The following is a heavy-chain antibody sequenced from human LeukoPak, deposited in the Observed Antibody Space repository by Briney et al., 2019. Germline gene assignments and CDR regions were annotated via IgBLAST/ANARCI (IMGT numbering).Heavy chain of an antibody. V-gene: IGHV1-2*02. CDR2: INPNSGGT. J-gene: IGHJ4*02. CDR3: ARDRNADPYESGSPVD. CDR1: GYTFTGYY. Sequence: ASVKVSCKASGYTFTGYYMHWVRQAPGQGLEWMGWINPNSGGTNYAQKFQGRVTMTRDTSISTAYMELSRLRSDDTAVYYCARDRNADPYESGSPVDWGQGTLVTVSS. D-gene: IGHD1-14*01.